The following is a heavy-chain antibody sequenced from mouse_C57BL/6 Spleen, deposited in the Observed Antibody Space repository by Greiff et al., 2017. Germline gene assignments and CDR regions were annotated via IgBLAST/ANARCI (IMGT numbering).Heavy chain of an antibody. CDR1: GFTFSSYG. Sequence: EVNVVESGGDLVKPGGSLKLSCAASGFTFSSYGMSWVRQTPDKRLEWVATISSGGSYTYYPDSVKGRFTISRDNAKNTLYLQMSSLKSEDTAMYYCARQGGSSPYYFDYWGQGTTLTVSS. D-gene: IGHD1-1*01. V-gene: IGHV5-6*01. J-gene: IGHJ2*01. CDR2: ISSGGSYT. CDR3: ARQGGSSPYYFDY.